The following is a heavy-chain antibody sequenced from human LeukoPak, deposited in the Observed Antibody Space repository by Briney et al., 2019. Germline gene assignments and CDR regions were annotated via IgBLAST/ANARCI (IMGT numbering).Heavy chain of an antibody. CDR1: GFTFSTYT. D-gene: IGHD3-22*01. J-gene: IGHJ2*01. CDR3: ARDVTPYYYFDL. CDR2: ISSSSTYI. V-gene: IGHV3-21*01. Sequence: PGGSLRLSCAASGFTFSTYTINWVRQAPGKGLEWVSSISSSSTYIYYADSVKGRFTISRDNAKNSLYLQMDSLRAEDTAFYYCARDVTPYYYFDLWGRGTLVTVSS.